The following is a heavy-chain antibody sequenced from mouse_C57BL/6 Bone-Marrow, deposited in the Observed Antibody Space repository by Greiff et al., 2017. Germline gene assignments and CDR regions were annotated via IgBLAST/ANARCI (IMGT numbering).Heavy chain of an antibody. CDR2: IYWDDDK. D-gene: IGHD2-3*01. Sequence: VKLVESGPGILQSSQTLSLTCSFSGFSLSTSGMGVSWIRQPSGKGLEWLAHIYWDDDKRYNPSLKSRLTISKDTSRNQVFLKITSVDTADTATYYCARAPVYDSGYFDVWGTGTTVTVSS. J-gene: IGHJ1*03. CDR3: ARAPVYDSGYFDV. CDR1: GFSLSTSGMG. V-gene: IGHV8-12*01.